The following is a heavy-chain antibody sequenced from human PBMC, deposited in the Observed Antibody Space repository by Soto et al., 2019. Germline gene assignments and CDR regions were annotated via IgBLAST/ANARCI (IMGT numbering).Heavy chain of an antibody. CDR1: GYSFTSYW. J-gene: IGHJ4*02. Sequence: GESLKISCQGSGYSFTSYWIAWVRQVPGQGLEWVGSISPGDSATRYSPSFQGQVTLSVDTSISTAYLQLTRLRDSDTALYYCARLAPIYHDISGLDNWGQGTLVTVSS. V-gene: IGHV5-51*01. CDR2: ISPGDSAT. CDR3: ARLAPIYHDISGLDN. D-gene: IGHD5-12*01.